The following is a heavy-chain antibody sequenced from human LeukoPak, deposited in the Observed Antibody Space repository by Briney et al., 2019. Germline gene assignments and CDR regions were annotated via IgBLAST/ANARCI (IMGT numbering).Heavy chain of an antibody. J-gene: IGHJ4*02. CDR1: GFTFSNYE. D-gene: IGHD3-10*01. V-gene: IGHV3-48*03. CDR2: ITSSGGTI. CDR3: ASRPPPSRGPYDY. Sequence: PGGSLRLSCAAPGFTFSNYEMNWVRQAPGKGLEWVSYITSSGGTIYYADSVEGRFTISRDNAKNSLYLQMHSLRAEDTAVYYCASRPPPSRGPYDYWGQGTLVTVSS.